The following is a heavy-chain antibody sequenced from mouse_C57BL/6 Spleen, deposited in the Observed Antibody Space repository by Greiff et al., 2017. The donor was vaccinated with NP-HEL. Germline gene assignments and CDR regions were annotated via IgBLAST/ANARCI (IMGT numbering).Heavy chain of an antibody. D-gene: IGHD4-1*01. V-gene: IGHV3-6*01. CDR3: AREGTGKGAYYAMDY. CDR2: ISYDGSN. CDR1: GYSITSGYY. Sequence: EVQLQESGPGLVKPSQSLSLTCSVTGYSITSGYYWNWIRQFPGNKLESMGYISYDGSNNYNPALNNRISITRDTSKNQFSLKLNSVSTEDTATYYCAREGTGKGAYYAMDYWGQGASVTVSS. J-gene: IGHJ4*01.